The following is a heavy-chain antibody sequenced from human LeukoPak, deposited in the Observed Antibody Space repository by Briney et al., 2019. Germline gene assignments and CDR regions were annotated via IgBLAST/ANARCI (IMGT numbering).Heavy chain of an antibody. J-gene: IGHJ4*02. Sequence: SLRLSCAASGFTFDDYAMHWVPQAPGKGLEWVSRIRWYSDSIGYADSVKGRFTISRDNAKNSLYLQMNSLRAEDTGLYYCAKAPYDSSGYYTLSSPFDYWGQGTLVTVSS. D-gene: IGHD3-22*01. CDR2: IRWYSDSI. CDR3: AKAPYDSSGYYTLSSPFDY. CDR1: GFTFDDYA. V-gene: IGHV3-9*01.